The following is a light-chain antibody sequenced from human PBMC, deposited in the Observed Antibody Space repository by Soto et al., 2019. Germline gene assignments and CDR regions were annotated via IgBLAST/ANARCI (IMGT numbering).Light chain of an antibody. J-gene: IGKJ1*01. Sequence: EIVLTQSPATLSLSPGERATLSCRASQSVSSYLAWYQQKPGQAPRLLIYDASNRATGFPARFSGSGSGTEFTLTISSLQSEDFAVYYCQQYNNWPGTFGQGTKVDIK. CDR2: DAS. CDR3: QQYNNWPGT. V-gene: IGKV3-11*01. CDR1: QSVSSY.